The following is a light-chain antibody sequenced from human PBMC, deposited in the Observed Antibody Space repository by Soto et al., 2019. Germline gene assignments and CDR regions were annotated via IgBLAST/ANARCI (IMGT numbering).Light chain of an antibody. CDR3: ASWDDSLSETV. Sequence: QAVVTQPPSLSGTPGQRVTISCSGSTFNVKNNYVYWYQQFAGTAPKLLIYSNNRRPSGVPDRFSGSKSGSSASLAISGLRPEDEADYYCASWDDSLSETVFVGGTQLTVL. CDR1: TFNVKNNY. V-gene: IGLV1-47*01. CDR2: SNN. J-gene: IGLJ7*01.